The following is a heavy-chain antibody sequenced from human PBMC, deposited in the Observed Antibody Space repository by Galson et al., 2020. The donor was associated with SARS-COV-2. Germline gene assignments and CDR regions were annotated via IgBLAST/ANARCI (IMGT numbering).Heavy chain of an antibody. Sequence: ASETLSLTCAVSGGSISSGGYSWSWIRQPPGKGLEWIGYIYHSGNTYYNPSLKSRVTISVDRSKNHFSLKLSTVTAADTAVYYCAAYYASGSYWTYWGQGTLVTVSS. D-gene: IGHD3-10*01. CDR1: GGSISSGGYS. CDR2: IYHSGNT. V-gene: IGHV4-30-2*01. J-gene: IGHJ4*02. CDR3: AAYYASGSYWTY.